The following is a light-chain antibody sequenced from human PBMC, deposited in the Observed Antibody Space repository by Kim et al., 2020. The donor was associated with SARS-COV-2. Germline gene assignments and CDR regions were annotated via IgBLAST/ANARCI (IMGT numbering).Light chain of an antibody. CDR3: QQYNEWPGT. CDR2: GAY. Sequence: VSPGEGATPSCRASQSLSDNLAWYQQRPGQAPRLLIHGAYTRATGIPARFSGSGSGTEFTLTISSLQSEDFAVYHCQQYNEWPGTFGQGTKVDIK. CDR1: QSLSDN. J-gene: IGKJ1*01. V-gene: IGKV3-15*01.